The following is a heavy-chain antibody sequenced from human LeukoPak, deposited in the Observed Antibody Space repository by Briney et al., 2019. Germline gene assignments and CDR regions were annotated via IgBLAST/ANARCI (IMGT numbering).Heavy chain of an antibody. CDR2: ISSSSSYI. CDR3: ARDSSYYNNSPWYFDY. CDR1: GFTFGSYS. J-gene: IGHJ4*02. V-gene: IGHV3-21*01. D-gene: IGHD3-22*01. Sequence: RSGGSLRLSCAASGFTFGSYSMNWVRQAPGKGLEWVSSISSSSSYIYYADALKGRFTISRDNAKNSLYLQMNSLRAEDTAVYYCARDSSYYNNSPWYFDYWGQGTLVTVSS.